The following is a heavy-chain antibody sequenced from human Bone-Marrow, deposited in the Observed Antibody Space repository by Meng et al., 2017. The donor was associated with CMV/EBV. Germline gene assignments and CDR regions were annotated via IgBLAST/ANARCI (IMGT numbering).Heavy chain of an antibody. D-gene: IGHD3-3*01. CDR2: ISYDGGNK. J-gene: IGHJ3*02. CDR3: AKILFGYDFWSGYQNSNDAFDI. V-gene: IGHV3-30*04. Sequence: GGSLRLSCAASGFTFNDYSMHWVRQAPGKGLEWVALISYDGGNKYFADSVKGRFTISRDNAKNTLYLQLNSLRAEDTAVYYCAKILFGYDFWSGYQNSNDAFDIWGQGTMVTVSS. CDR1: GFTFNDYS.